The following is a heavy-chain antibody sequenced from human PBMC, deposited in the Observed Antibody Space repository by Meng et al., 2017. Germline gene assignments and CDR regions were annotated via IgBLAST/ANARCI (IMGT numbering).Heavy chain of an antibody. CDR2: INPNSGGT. D-gene: IGHD6-19*01. J-gene: IGHJ4*02. Sequence: VQVVQVWAESKKPGASVKVSCKASGYTFTSYAMHWVRQAPGQRLEWMGWINPNSGGTNYAQKFQGRVTMTRDTSISTAYMELSRLRSDDTAVYYCAREWGSGWYVMDYWGQGTLVTVSS. CDR3: AREWGSGWYVMDY. CDR1: GYTFTSYA. V-gene: IGHV1-2*02.